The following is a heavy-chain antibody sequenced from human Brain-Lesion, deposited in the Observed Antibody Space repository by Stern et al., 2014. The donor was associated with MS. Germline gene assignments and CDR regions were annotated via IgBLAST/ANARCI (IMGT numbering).Heavy chain of an antibody. CDR1: GGSISRSTYY. D-gene: IGHD5-12*01. J-gene: IGHJ4*02. CDR2: IYYSGTT. CDR3: ARHDGWLPHY. Sequence: QVQLQESGPGLVKPSETLSLTCSVSGGSISRSTYYWGWIRQPPGKGLEWIGSIYYSGTTYYNPSLKGRVTKDPSTTQFSLRLTCVTAADTAVYYCARHDGWLPHYWSQGTLVTVSS. V-gene: IGHV4-39*01.